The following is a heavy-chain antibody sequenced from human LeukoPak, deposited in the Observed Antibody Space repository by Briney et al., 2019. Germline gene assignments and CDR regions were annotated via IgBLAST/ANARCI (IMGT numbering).Heavy chain of an antibody. CDR1: GFTFSSYS. D-gene: IGHD2-2*02. Sequence: GGSLRLSCAASGFTFSSYSMNWVRQAPGKGLEWVSYISSSSSTIYYADSVKGRFTISRDNAKNSLYLQMNSLGAEDTAVYYCASSPAAIPNYYYYMDVWGKGTTVTVSS. CDR3: ASSPAAIPNYYYYMDV. V-gene: IGHV3-48*04. J-gene: IGHJ6*03. CDR2: ISSSSSTI.